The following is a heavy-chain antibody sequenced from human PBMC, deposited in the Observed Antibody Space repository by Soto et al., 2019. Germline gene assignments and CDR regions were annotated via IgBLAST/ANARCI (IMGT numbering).Heavy chain of an antibody. CDR3: ARDKSGTYSIEY. CDR1: GFTFSRYT. V-gene: IGHV3-48*04. Sequence: EVQVVESGGGSVQPGGSLRLSCAASGFTFSRYTMNWVRQAPGKGLEWLSYISGGGGTMSYADSVKGRVTISRDNAKNSLYLQMDSLRAEDTAVYYCARDKSGTYSIEYWGQGTLVTVSS. J-gene: IGHJ4*02. CDR2: ISGGGGTM. D-gene: IGHD1-26*01.